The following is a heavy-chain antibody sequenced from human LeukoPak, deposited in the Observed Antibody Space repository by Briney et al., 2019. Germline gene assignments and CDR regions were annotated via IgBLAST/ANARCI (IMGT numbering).Heavy chain of an antibody. CDR2: ITSSGSLR. J-gene: IGHJ4*02. V-gene: IGHV3-48*03. CDR3: ARVHYDTSTXYXXVXHFXH. D-gene: IGHD3-9*01. Sequence: GGSLRLSCAASGFTFSSYEMNWVRQAPGRGLEWVSYITSSGSLRNYADSVTGRFTISRDNAKNSLFLQMNSLRVEDTAVYYCARVHYDTSTXYXXVXHFXHWGQGT. CDR1: GFTFSSYE.